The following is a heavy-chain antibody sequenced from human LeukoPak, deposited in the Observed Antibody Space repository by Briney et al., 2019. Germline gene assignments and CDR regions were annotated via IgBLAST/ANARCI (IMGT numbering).Heavy chain of an antibody. D-gene: IGHD4-17*01. CDR3: ASAAATMTNLRLVDY. CDR1: GLTFRNYA. Sequence: GGSLRLSCTASGLTFRNYAMQWVRQAPGKGLEWVTVISSNGSNRFYTDSVKGRFTISRDNSMNTLYLQMNSLNTEDTAVYYCASAAATMTNLRLVDYWGQGTLVTVSS. V-gene: IGHV3-30-3*01. J-gene: IGHJ4*02. CDR2: ISSNGSNR.